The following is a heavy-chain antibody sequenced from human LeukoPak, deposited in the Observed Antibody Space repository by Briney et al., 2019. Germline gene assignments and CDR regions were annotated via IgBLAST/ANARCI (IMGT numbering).Heavy chain of an antibody. CDR2: ISYDGSNK. V-gene: IGHV3-30*03. J-gene: IGHJ4*02. CDR1: GFTFSSYG. D-gene: IGHD6-13*01. CDR3: GGTPYSSSLHYFDY. Sequence: GRSLRLSCAASGFTFSSYGMHWVRQAPGKGLEWVAVISYDGSNKYYADSVKGRFTISRDNSKNTLYLQMNSLRAEDTAVYYCGGTPYSSSLHYFDYWGQGPRSPSPQ.